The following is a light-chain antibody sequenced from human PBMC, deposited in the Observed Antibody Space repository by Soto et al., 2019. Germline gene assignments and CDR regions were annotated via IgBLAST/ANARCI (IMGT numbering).Light chain of an antibody. CDR1: QSISSW. CDR2: KAS. J-gene: IGKJ1*01. Sequence: DIQMTQSPSTLSASVGDRVTITCRASQSISSWLAWYQQKPGKAPKLLIYKASSLESGVPPRFSGSGSGTEFTLTISSLQPDDFATYYCQQYNSYSRTFGQGTKVEIK. CDR3: QQYNSYSRT. V-gene: IGKV1-5*03.